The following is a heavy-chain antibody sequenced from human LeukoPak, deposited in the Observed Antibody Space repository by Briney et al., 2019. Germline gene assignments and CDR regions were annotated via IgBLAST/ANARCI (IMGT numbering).Heavy chain of an antibody. CDR3: ARDPGSNGGDWYFDL. CDR1: GFTFSSYS. Sequence: PGGSLRLSCAASGFTFSSYSMNWVRQAPGKGLEWVSYISGSSNSIYYADSVKGRFAISRDNAKNTLYLQMNSLRVEDTAVYYCARDPGSNGGDWYFDLWGRGTLVTVSS. D-gene: IGHD3-16*01. J-gene: IGHJ2*01. CDR2: ISGSSNSI. V-gene: IGHV3-48*01.